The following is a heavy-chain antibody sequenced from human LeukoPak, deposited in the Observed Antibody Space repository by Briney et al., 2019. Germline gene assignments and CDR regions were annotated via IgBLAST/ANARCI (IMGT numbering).Heavy chain of an antibody. J-gene: IGHJ4*02. V-gene: IGHV1-18*01. Sequence: GASVKVSCRTSGYDFSTYGITWVRQAPGQGLEYMGWIRPSNGNRNYAQKVQDRVTLTTDTSTSTVYMELRSLRSDDTAVYYCARAFSACKSCDYWGQGTLVTVSS. CDR3: ARAFSACKSCDY. CDR1: GYDFSTYG. CDR2: IRPSNGNR. D-gene: IGHD6-19*01.